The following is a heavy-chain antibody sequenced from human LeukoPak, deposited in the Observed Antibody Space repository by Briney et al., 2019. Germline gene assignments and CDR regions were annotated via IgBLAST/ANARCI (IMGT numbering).Heavy chain of an antibody. V-gene: IGHV1-18*01. CDR2: ISGYNTYT. J-gene: IGHJ3*02. D-gene: IGHD2-21*01. CDR3: AKSNGCGLVDI. CDR1: NNTLSNNG. Sequence: ASVKVSCKASNNTLSNNGISWVRQAPGQGLEWMGWISGYNTYTTYAQKFQDRVTMTKDTSTSTAYMELRSLRSDDSAVYYCAKSNGCGLVDIWGQGTMVTVS.